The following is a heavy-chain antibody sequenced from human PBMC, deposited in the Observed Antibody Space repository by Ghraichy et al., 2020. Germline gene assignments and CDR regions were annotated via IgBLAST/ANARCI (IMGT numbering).Heavy chain of an antibody. CDR1: GGSISSSNW. V-gene: IGHV4-4*02. CDR2: IYHSGST. J-gene: IGHJ4*02. D-gene: IGHD6-13*01. Sequence: SETLSLTCAVSGGSISSSNWWSWVRQPPGKGLEWIGEIYHSGSTNYNPSLKSRVTISVDKSKNQFSLKLSSVTAADTAVYYCAISPESEQQLVRTSVGSAIDYWGQGTLVTVSS. CDR3: AISPESEQQLVRTSVGSAIDY.